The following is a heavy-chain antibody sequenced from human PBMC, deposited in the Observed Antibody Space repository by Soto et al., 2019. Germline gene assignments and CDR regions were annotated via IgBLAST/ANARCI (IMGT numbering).Heavy chain of an antibody. D-gene: IGHD3-22*01. CDR1: GFSLSTSGLG. Sequence: QITLKESGPTLVKPTQTLTLTCSFSGFSLSTSGLGVGWIRQPPGKALEWLALIYWDDDKRYSPSLKSRLTIIKDTSKNQVVLIMTNMDPVDTATYYCARDSSGYCGFDFWGQGTLVTVSS. CDR2: IYWDDDK. CDR3: ARDSSGYCGFDF. J-gene: IGHJ4*02. V-gene: IGHV2-5*02.